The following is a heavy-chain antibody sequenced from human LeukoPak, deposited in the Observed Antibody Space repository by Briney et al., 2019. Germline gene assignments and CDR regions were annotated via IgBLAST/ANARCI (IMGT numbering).Heavy chain of an antibody. Sequence: GGSLRLSCAASGFTFSDYYMSWIRQAPGKGLEWLSYISSSGTTTQYADSVKGRFTISRDNAKNSLYLQMNSLRAEDTAVYYCAREERLRWTGHWGQGTLVTVSS. J-gene: IGHJ4*02. CDR2: ISSSGTTT. CDR3: AREERLRWTGH. D-gene: IGHD4-23*01. V-gene: IGHV3-11*01. CDR1: GFTFSDYY.